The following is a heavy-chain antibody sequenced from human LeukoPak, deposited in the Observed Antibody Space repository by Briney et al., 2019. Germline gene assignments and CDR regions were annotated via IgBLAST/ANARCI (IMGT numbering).Heavy chain of an antibody. J-gene: IGHJ4*02. CDR2: ISSFGSYI. Sequence: GGSLRLSCAASGFTFSSYSMNWVRQAPGKGLEWVSSISSFGSYIYYADSVKGRFTISRDNAKNSLYLQMNSLRAEDTAVYHCGAAANRGAAAYDYWGQGTLVTVSS. V-gene: IGHV3-21*06. CDR3: GAAANRGAAAYDY. D-gene: IGHD2-2*01. CDR1: GFTFSSYS.